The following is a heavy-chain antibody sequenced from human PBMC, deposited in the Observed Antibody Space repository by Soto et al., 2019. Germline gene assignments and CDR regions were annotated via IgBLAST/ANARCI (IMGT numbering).Heavy chain of an antibody. D-gene: IGHD4-17*01. CDR2: ISSSSSYI. Sequence: GGSLRLSCAASGFNFSSYSMNWVRQAPGKGLEWVSSISSSSSYIYYADSVKGRFTISRDNAKNSLYLQMNSLRAEDTAVYYCARGLRPVTHVDYWGQGTLVTVSS. CDR1: GFNFSSYS. CDR3: ARGLRPVTHVDY. J-gene: IGHJ4*02. V-gene: IGHV3-21*01.